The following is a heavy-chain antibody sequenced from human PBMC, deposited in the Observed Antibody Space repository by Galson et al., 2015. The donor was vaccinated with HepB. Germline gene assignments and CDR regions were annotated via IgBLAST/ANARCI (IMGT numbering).Heavy chain of an antibody. J-gene: IGHJ4*02. CDR2: ISSSSSTI. D-gene: IGHD6-19*01. Sequence: SLRLSCAASGFTFSSYSMNWVRQAPGKGLEWVSYISSSSSTIYYADSVKGRFTISRDNAKNSLYLQMNSLRAEDTAVYYCARDMLGSGWPYWGQGTLVTVSS. CDR1: GFTFSSYS. CDR3: ARDMLGSGWPY. V-gene: IGHV3-48*04.